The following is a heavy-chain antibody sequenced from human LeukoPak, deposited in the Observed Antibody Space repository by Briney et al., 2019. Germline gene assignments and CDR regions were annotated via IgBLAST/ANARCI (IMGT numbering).Heavy chain of an antibody. D-gene: IGHD4-17*01. V-gene: IGHV3-21*01. Sequence: GRSLRLSCAASGFTFSRFTFSSYSINWVRQAPGKGLEWVSSISSGSTYIHYADSVKGRFTISRDNAKNSLYLQMNSLRAEDTAVYFCARGGRTVTTVFDYWGQGTLVTVSS. J-gene: IGHJ4*02. CDR3: ARGGRTVTTVFDY. CDR2: ISSGSTYI. CDR1: GFTFSRFTFSSYS.